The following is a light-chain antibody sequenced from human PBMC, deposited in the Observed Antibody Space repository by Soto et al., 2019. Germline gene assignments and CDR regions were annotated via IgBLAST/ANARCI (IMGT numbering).Light chain of an antibody. CDR2: DAS. CDR3: QQYNSYPWT. J-gene: IGKJ1*01. Sequence: DIQITQSPSTLPASVADRVTITCRASQSISSWLAWYQQKPGKAPKLLIYDASSLESGVPSRFSGSGSGTEFTLTISSLQPDDFATYYCQQYNSYPWTFGQGTKVDIK. V-gene: IGKV1-5*01. CDR1: QSISSW.